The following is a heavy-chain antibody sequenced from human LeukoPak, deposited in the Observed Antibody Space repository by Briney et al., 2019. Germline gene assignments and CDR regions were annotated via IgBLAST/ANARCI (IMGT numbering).Heavy chain of an antibody. CDR1: GYTFTSYY. CDR2: INPSGGST. Sequence: ASVNVSCKASGYTFTSYYMHWVRQAPGQGLEWMGIINPSGGSTSYAQKFQGRVTMTRDTSTSTVYMELSSLRSEDTAVYYCARDRMEWPYSGSYFGDYWGQGTLVTVSS. J-gene: IGHJ4*02. D-gene: IGHD1-26*01. V-gene: IGHV1-46*01. CDR3: ARDRMEWPYSGSYFGDY.